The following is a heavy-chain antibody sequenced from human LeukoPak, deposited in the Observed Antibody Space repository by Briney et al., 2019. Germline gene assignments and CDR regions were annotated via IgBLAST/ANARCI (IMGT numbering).Heavy chain of an antibody. Sequence: ASVKVSCTASGYSFTGYYIHWVRQAPGQGLEWMGWISPNSGGTNYAQNFQGRVTMTRDTSISTVYMELSGLRSDDTAVYYCARRPDYGDYWGQGTLVTVSS. CDR2: ISPNSGGT. CDR3: ARRPDYGDY. V-gene: IGHV1-2*02. CDR1: GYSFTGYY. J-gene: IGHJ4*02.